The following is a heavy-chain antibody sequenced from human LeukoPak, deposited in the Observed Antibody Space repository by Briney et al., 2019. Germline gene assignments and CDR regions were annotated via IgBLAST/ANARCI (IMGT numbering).Heavy chain of an antibody. CDR2: IKQDGSEK. CDR1: GFTFSNNW. V-gene: IGHV3-7*05. Sequence: PGGSLRLSCAASGFTFSNNWMSWVRQAPGKGLEWVANIKQDGSEKYYVDSVKGRFTISRDNAKNSLYLQMNNLRAEDTAVYYCARASEGYTVVTIFDYWGQGTLVAVSS. D-gene: IGHD4-23*01. CDR3: ARASEGYTVVTIFDY. J-gene: IGHJ4*02.